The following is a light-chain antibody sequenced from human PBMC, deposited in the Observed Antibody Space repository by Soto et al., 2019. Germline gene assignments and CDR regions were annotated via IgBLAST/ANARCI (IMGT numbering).Light chain of an antibody. Sequence: DIQMTQSPSTLSGSVGDRVTITCRASQSISSWLAWYQHKPGKAPKLLIYDASNLDSGVPSRFSGSGSGTDFTLTISSLQAEDFATYFCQQTYSAPQTFGQGTKVDI. CDR1: QSISSW. CDR2: DAS. CDR3: QQTYSAPQT. J-gene: IGKJ1*01. V-gene: IGKV1-5*01.